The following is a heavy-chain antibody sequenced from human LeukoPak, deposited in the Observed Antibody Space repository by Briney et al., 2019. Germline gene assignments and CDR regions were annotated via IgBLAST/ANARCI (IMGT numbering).Heavy chain of an antibody. D-gene: IGHD4-17*01. J-gene: IGHJ3*02. CDR2: ISSSGTTK. CDR1: AFTFSSYS. CDR3: ARGDYGDYLGAFEI. Sequence: GGSLRLSCAASAFTFSSYSMNWVRQAPGQGLEWLSYISSSGTTKYYAGSVKGRFTISRDNAQNSLYLQMNSLRAEDTAVYYCARGDYGDYLGAFEIWGQGTMVTVSS. V-gene: IGHV3-48*04.